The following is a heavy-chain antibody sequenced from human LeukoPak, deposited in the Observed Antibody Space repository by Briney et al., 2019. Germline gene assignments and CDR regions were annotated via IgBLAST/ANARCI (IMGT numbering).Heavy chain of an antibody. D-gene: IGHD6-19*01. Sequence: SETLSLTCAVSGGSISSGGYSWSWIRQPPGKGLEWIGYIYHSGSTYYNPSLQSRVTISVDRSKNQFSLKLSSVTAADTAVYYCASAWEWLVLGWGQGTLVTVSS. V-gene: IGHV4-30-2*01. CDR2: IYHSGST. CDR3: ASAWEWLVLG. CDR1: GGSISSGGYS. J-gene: IGHJ4*02.